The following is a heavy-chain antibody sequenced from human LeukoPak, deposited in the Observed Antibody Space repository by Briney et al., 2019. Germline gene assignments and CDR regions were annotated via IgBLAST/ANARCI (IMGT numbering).Heavy chain of an antibody. D-gene: IGHD3-10*01. J-gene: IGHJ4*02. CDR1: GYTFTSYG. CDR2: ISAYNGNT. CDR3: ARELPIHYGSGSYYNDY. Sequence: ASVKVSCKASGYTFTSYGISWVRQAPGQGLEWMGWISAYNGNTNYAQKLQGRVTMTTDTSTSTAYMELRSLRSDDTAVYYCARELPIHYGSGSYYNDYWGQGTLVTVSS. V-gene: IGHV1-18*01.